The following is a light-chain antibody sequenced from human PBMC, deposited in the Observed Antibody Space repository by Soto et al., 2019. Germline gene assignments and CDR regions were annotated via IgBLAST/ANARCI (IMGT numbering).Light chain of an antibody. Sequence: QSVLTQPASVSGSPGQSITISCTGSSSDVGSYNLVSWYLQHPGKAPKLMIYETIKRPSGVSSRFSGSKSGNTASLTISGLQAEDEADYYCSSYSSSSSFLIFGGGTKLTVL. V-gene: IGLV2-23*01. CDR2: ETI. J-gene: IGLJ2*01. CDR1: SSDVGSYNL. CDR3: SSYSSSSSFLI.